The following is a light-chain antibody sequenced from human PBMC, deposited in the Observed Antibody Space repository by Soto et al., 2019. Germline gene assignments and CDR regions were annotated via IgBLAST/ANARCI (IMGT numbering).Light chain of an antibody. CDR2: AAS. Sequence: DIQMTQSPSSLSASVGARVTITCRTSPTITTSLNWYRKKPGKDPDILIYAASSLQSGIPSRFGGRGSGTDFNLTITGLQTEDCATYYCQQKYSLPITFGQGTRLDIK. J-gene: IGKJ5*01. CDR3: QQKYSLPIT. V-gene: IGKV1-39*01. CDR1: PTITTS.